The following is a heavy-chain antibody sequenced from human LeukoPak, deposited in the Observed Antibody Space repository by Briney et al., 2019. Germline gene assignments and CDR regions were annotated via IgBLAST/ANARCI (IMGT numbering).Heavy chain of an antibody. CDR2: IYYSGST. D-gene: IGHD3-22*01. CDR1: GGSISSSSYY. V-gene: IGHV4-61*05. J-gene: IGHJ4*02. CDR3: ARGYYYDSSGYYPHFDY. Sequence: SETLSLTCTVSGGSISSSSYYWGWIRQPPGKGLEWIGYIYYSGSTNYNPSLKSRVTISVDTSKNQFSLKLSSVTAADTAVYYCARGYYYDSSGYYPHFDYWGQGTLVTVSS.